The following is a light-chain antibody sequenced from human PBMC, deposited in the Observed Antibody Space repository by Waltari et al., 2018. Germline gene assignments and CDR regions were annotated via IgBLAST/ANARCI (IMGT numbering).Light chain of an antibody. CDR2: EHT. Sequence: NFMLTQPPSVSESPGKTVTISCPRSSGRIASHYVQWYQQRPGSAPTTAIFEHTLRPSGVPDRFSGSFDRSSNSASLTISGLTTEDEADYYCQSYDTGPIVVFGGGTKLTVL. J-gene: IGLJ2*01. CDR1: SGRIASHY. CDR3: QSYDTGPIVV. V-gene: IGLV6-57*03.